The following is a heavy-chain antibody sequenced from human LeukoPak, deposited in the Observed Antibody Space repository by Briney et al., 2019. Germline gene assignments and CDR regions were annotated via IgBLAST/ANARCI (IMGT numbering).Heavy chain of an antibody. V-gene: IGHV1-69*04. J-gene: IGHJ3*02. D-gene: IGHD3-22*01. CDR2: IIPILGMS. Sequence: ASVKVSCKASGCTFSSYTISSVRQAPGQGLEWMGRIIPILGMSNYAQKFQGRVTITAHKPTSTADMDLSSLRSEDTAVYYCARDWDHYYDSSGTTFDIWGQGTMVTVSS. CDR3: ARDWDHYYDSSGTTFDI. CDR1: GCTFSSYT.